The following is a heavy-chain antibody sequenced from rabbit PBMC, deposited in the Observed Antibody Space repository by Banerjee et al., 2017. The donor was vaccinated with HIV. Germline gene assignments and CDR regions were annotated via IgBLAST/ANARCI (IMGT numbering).Heavy chain of an antibody. Sequence: QSLEESGGDLVKPGASLTLTCTASGFSFSSNYYMFWVRQAPGKGLEWIGCIYTGTGSTWYASWAKGRFTISKTSSTTVTLQMTSLTAADTATYFCARDNAGGSTYIFNLWGQGTLVTVS. J-gene: IGHJ4*01. V-gene: IGHV1S40*01. D-gene: IGHD4-2*01. CDR1: GFSFSSNYY. CDR3: ARDNAGGSTYIFNL. CDR2: IYTGTGST.